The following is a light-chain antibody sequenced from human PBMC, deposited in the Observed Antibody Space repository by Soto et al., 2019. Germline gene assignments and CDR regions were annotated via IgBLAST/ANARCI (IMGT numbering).Light chain of an antibody. CDR3: QSYDSSLSGYV. CDR1: SSNIGAGYE. J-gene: IGLJ1*01. CDR2: ENN. V-gene: IGLV1-40*01. Sequence: QSVLTQPPSVSEAPGQRVTISCTGSSSNIGAGYEAHWYQQVPGTAPKLLIYENNNRPSGVPDRFSGSKSGTSASLAITGLQAEDGAEYYCQSYDSSLSGYVFGTGTKVTV.